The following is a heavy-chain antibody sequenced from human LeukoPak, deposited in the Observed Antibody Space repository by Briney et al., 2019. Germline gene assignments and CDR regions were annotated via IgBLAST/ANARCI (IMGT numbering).Heavy chain of an antibody. J-gene: IGHJ4*02. V-gene: IGHV4-39*07. CDR2: IYYSGST. Sequence: SETLSLTCTVSGGSISSSSYYWGWIRQPPGRGLEWIGRIYYSGSTYYNPSLKSRVTISVDKSKNQFSLKLSSVTAADTAVYYCAREDYHSNRRLGDSWGQGTLVTVSS. D-gene: IGHD4-11*01. CDR3: AREDYHSNRRLGDS. CDR1: GGSISSSSYY.